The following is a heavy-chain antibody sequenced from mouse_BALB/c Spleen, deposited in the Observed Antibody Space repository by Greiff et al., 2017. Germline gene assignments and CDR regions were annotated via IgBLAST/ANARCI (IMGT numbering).Heavy chain of an antibody. CDR3: ARFYDGYYDY. Sequence: EVKLQESGGGLVKPGGSLKLSCAASGFTFSSYAMSWVRQTPEKRLEWVATISSGGSYTYYPDSVKGRFTISRDNAKNTLYLQMSSLRSEDTAMYYCARFYDGYYDYWGQGTTLTVSS. D-gene: IGHD2-3*01. V-gene: IGHV5-9-3*01. J-gene: IGHJ2*01. CDR2: ISSGGSYT. CDR1: GFTFSSYA.